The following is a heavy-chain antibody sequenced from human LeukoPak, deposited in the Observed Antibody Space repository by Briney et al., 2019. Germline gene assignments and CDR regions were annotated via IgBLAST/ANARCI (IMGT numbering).Heavy chain of an antibody. CDR1: GFAFSSYN. J-gene: IGHJ4*02. CDR2: IGSSGSPT. CDR3: ARDQYDTWSRRGNFDS. D-gene: IGHD3-3*01. V-gene: IGHV3-48*01. Sequence: GGSLRLSCAASGFAFSSYNMNWVRQAPGKGLEWISHIGSSGSPTHYADSVGGRFTISRDNAKNSLYLQMNSLRVEDTAVFYCARDQYDTWSRRGNFDSWGQGTLVIVSS.